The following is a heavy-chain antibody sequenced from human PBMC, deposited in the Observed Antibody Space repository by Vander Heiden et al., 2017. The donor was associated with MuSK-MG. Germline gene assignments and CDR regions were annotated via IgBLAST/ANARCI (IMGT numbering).Heavy chain of an antibody. Sequence: QVTLRESGPALVKPTQTLTLTCTFSGFSLSTSGMCVSWIRQPPGKALEWLALIDWDDDKYYSTALKTRLTIYKDTSKKKVVLTMTKMEPVDTATYYSARSGVSSDAFDIWGQGTMVTVSS. CDR2: IDWDDDK. D-gene: IGHD3-3*01. CDR3: ARSGVSSDAFDI. V-gene: IGHV2-70*01. CDR1: GFSLSTSGMC. J-gene: IGHJ3*02.